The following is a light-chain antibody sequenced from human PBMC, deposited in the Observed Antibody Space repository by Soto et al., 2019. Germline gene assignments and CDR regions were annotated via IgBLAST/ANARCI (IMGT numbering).Light chain of an antibody. Sequence: DIQMTQSPSTLSASVGDRVTITCRASQSISSWLAWYQQKPGKAPKLLIYDASSLESGVPSRFSGSGSGTEFTLSTSSLHPDNFATYYCQRYNSYSYTFGQGTKLEIK. J-gene: IGKJ2*01. CDR2: DAS. CDR1: QSISSW. V-gene: IGKV1-5*01. CDR3: QRYNSYSYT.